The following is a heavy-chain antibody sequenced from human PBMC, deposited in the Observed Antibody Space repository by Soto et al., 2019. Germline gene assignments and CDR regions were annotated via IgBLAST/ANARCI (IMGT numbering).Heavy chain of an antibody. CDR2: IHYSGST. CDR3: ARDGYYYDSSGYYRASYFDY. D-gene: IGHD3-22*01. V-gene: IGHV4-30-4*01. J-gene: IGHJ4*02. CDR1: GGSISSGGAYY. Sequence: PSETLSLTCAVSGGSISSGGAYYWSWIRQSPGKGLEWIAYIHYSGSTYYNSSLKSRVTMSVDTAKNQFSLKVSSVTAADTAVYYCARDGYYYDSSGYYRASYFDYWGQGTLVTVSS.